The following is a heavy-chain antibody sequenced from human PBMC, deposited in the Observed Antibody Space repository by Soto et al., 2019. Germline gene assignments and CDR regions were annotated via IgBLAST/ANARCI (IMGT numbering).Heavy chain of an antibody. J-gene: IGHJ6*02. CDR2: IYYSGST. D-gene: IGHD2-21*02. CDR1: GGSISSGDYY. CDR3: ARGCGGDCSPNYYYAMHV. V-gene: IGHV4-30-4*01. Sequence: SSETLSLTCTVSGGSISSGDYYWSWIRQPPGKGLEWIGYIYYSGSTYYNPSLKSRFTISVDTSKNQFSLKLSSVTAADTAVYYCARGCGGDCSPNYYYAMHVWGQGTTVTVSS.